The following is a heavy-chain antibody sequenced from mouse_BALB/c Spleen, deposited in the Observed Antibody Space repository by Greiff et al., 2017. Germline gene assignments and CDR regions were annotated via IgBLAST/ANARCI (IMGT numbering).Heavy chain of an antibody. Sequence: VQLQQSGPELVKPGASVKISCKASGYTFTDYNMHWVKQSHGKSLEWIGYIYPYNGGTGYNQKFKSKATLTVDNSSSTAYMELRSLTSEDSAVYYCAALITTVVEGYYFDYWGQGTTLTVSS. V-gene: IGHV1S29*02. CDR2: IYPYNGGT. CDR3: AALITTVVEGYYFDY. D-gene: IGHD1-1*01. CDR1: GYTFTDYN. J-gene: IGHJ2*01.